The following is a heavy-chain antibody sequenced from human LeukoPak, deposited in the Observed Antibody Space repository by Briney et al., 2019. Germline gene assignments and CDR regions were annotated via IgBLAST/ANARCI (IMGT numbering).Heavy chain of an antibody. D-gene: IGHD2-15*01. V-gene: IGHV3-23*01. Sequence: PGGSLRLSCAASGFTFSSYAMSRVRQAPGKGLEWVSAISGSGGSTYYADSVKGRFAISRDNSKNTLYLQMNSLRAEDTAVYYCAKGPGYCSGGSCFSNWFDPWGQGTLVTVSS. CDR1: GFTFSSYA. J-gene: IGHJ5*02. CDR2: ISGSGGST. CDR3: AKGPGYCSGGSCFSNWFDP.